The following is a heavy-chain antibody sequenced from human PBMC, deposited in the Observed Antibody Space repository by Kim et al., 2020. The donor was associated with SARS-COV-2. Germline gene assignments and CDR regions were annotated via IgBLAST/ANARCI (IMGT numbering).Heavy chain of an antibody. CDR1: GFTFSSYW. J-gene: IGHJ4*02. CDR3: ARDTGEEYSSSSPPYYFDY. D-gene: IGHD6-6*01. Sequence: GGSLRLSCAASGFTFSSYWMSWVRQAPGKGLEWVANIKQDGSEKYYVDSVKGRFTISRDNAKNSLYLQMNSLRAEDTAVYYCARDTGEEYSSSSPPYYFDYWGQGTLVTVSS. V-gene: IGHV3-7*01. CDR2: IKQDGSEK.